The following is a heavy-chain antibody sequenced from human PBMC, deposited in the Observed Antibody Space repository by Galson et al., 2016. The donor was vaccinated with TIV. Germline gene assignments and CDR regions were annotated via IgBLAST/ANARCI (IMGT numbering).Heavy chain of an antibody. CDR1: GGTFSSYV. CDR2: IIPLFRTT. V-gene: IGHV1-69*06. D-gene: IGHD5-18*01. CDR3: ATDRNTAFGTYHYYYGMDV. Sequence: SVKVSCKASGGTFSSYVFNWVRLAPGQGLEWMGGIIPLFRTTNYAQKFQGGVTITADKSTNTAYMELNSLKYGDTAVYYCATDRNTAFGTYHYYYGMDVWGQGTTVIVSS. J-gene: IGHJ6*02.